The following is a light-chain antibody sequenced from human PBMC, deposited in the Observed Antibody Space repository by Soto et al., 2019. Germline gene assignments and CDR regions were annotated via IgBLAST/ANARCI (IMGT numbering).Light chain of an antibody. V-gene: IGKV1-39*01. CDR1: QTITNY. J-gene: IGKJ4*01. CDR3: HQTYSPPLT. CDR2: HAS. Sequence: EIQMTQSPSSLSASVGDRVTITCRASQTITNYLNWYQQKPGKTPKLLIYHASNLQTGVPSRFSGSGSGTDFTLTITSLQPEDFATYFCHQTYSPPLTFGVGTKMEIK.